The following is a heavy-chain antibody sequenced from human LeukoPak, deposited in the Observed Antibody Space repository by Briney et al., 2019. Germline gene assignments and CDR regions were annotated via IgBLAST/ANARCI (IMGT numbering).Heavy chain of an antibody. CDR1: GGSFSGYY. J-gene: IGHJ6*02. V-gene: IGHV4-34*01. Sequence: SETLSLTCAVYGGSFSGYYWSWIRQPPGKGLEWIEEINHSGSTNYNPSLKSRVTISVDTSKNQFSLKLSSVTAADTAVYYCARARGSGSYYRGNYYYGMDVWGQGTTVTVSS. CDR3: ARARGSGSYYRGNYYYGMDV. D-gene: IGHD3-10*01. CDR2: INHSGST.